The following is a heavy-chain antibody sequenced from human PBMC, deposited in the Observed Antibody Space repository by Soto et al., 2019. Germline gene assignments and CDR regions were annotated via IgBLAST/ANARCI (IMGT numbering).Heavy chain of an antibody. Sequence: TSQTLSLTCTVSGGSISSSSYYCGRIRPPPGQGLEWIWSIYYSGSTYYNPSLKSRVTISVDTSKNQFSLKLSSVTAADTAVYYCARQYIRSANGRPCDYWGQGTLVTVSS. CDR1: GGSISSSSYY. D-gene: IGHD3-3*01. CDR3: ARQYIRSANGRPCDY. CDR2: IYYSGST. V-gene: IGHV4-39*01. J-gene: IGHJ4*02.